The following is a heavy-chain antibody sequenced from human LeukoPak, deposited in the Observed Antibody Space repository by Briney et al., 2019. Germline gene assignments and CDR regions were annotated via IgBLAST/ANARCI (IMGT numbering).Heavy chain of an antibody. Sequence: ASVKVSRKASGGTFSRYAISWVRQAPGQGLEWMGGIIPIFGTANYAQKFQGKVTIIADESTSTAYMELRSLRSEDTAVYYCARGWDYDSGGRPTAYVYWGQGTLVTVSS. CDR3: ARGWDYDSGGRPTAYVY. V-gene: IGHV1-69*13. CDR1: GGTFSRYA. J-gene: IGHJ4*02. D-gene: IGHD3-22*01. CDR2: IIPIFGTA.